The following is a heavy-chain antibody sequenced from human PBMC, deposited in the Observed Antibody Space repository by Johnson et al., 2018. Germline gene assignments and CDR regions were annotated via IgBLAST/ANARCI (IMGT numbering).Heavy chain of an antibody. Sequence: VQLVESGGGLVKPGGSLRLSCAASGFTFSSYSMNWVRQAPGKGLEWVSSISSSSSTIYYADSVKGRFTISRDNAKNSLYLQMNSLRAEETAGYYCARTRRDYYHDYMDVWGKGTPVTVSS. CDR3: ARTRRDYYHDYMDV. D-gene: IGHD1-14*01. V-gene: IGHV3-21*01. CDR2: ISSSSSTI. CDR1: GFTFSSYS. J-gene: IGHJ6*03.